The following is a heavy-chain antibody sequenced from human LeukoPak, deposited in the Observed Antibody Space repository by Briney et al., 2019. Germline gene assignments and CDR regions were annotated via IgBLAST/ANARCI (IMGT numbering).Heavy chain of an antibody. J-gene: IGHJ3*02. D-gene: IGHD1-26*01. CDR3: AESRRIVGAYDAFDI. CDR2: ISSSSSYI. CDR1: GFTFSSYS. V-gene: IGHV3-21*01. Sequence: PGGSLRLSCAASGFTFSSYSMNWVRQAPGKGLEWVSSISSSSSYIYYADSVKGRFTISRDNAKNSLYLQMNGLRAEDTAVYYCAESRRIVGAYDAFDIWGQGTMVTVSS.